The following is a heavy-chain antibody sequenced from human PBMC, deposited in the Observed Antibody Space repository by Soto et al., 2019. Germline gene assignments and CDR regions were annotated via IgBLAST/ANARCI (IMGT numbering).Heavy chain of an antibody. V-gene: IGHV4-4*02. CDR2: IYHSGST. Sequence: QVQLQESGPGLVKPSGTLSLTCAVSGGSISSSNWWSWVRQPPGKGLEWIGEIYHSGSTNYNPPLKSRVTISVDKSKNQFSLKLSSVTAADTAVYYCASLGHIAVAGEPFDYWGQGTLVTVSS. J-gene: IGHJ4*02. D-gene: IGHD6-19*01. CDR3: ASLGHIAVAGEPFDY. CDR1: GGSISSSNW.